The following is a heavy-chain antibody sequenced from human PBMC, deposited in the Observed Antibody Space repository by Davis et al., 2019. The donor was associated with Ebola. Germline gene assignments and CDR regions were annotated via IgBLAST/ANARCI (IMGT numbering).Heavy chain of an antibody. V-gene: IGHV1-69*04. CDR3: ARGITRGLAAAGRGWYYYGMDV. CDR1: GYTLTSYA. Sequence: AASVKVSCKASGYTLTSYAMNWVRQAPGQGLEWMGRIIPILGIANYAQKFQGRVTITADKSTSTAYMELSSLRSEDTAVYYCARGITRGLAAAGRGWYYYGMDVWGQGTTVTVSS. D-gene: IGHD6-13*01. CDR2: IIPILGIA. J-gene: IGHJ6*02.